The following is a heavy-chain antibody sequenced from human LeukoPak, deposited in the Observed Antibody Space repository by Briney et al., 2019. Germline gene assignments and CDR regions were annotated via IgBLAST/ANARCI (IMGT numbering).Heavy chain of an antibody. Sequence: KPSETLSLTCAVSGGPISSGGYSWSWIRQPPGKGLEWIGYIYYSGSTYYNPSLKSRVTISVDTSKNQFSLKLSSVTAADTAVYYCARDPRKTYYYDSSGYYGGGYFDYWGQGTLVTVSS. V-gene: IGHV4-30-4*07. D-gene: IGHD3-22*01. CDR3: ARDPRKTYYYDSSGYYGGGYFDY. CDR2: IYYSGST. J-gene: IGHJ4*02. CDR1: GGPISSGGYS.